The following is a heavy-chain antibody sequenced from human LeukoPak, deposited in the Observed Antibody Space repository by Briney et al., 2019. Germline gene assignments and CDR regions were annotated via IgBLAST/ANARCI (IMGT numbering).Heavy chain of an antibody. J-gene: IGHJ4*02. V-gene: IGHV1-69*05. CDR3: AAFGGSAKYYFDY. CDR1: GGTFSSYA. Sequence: SVKVSCKASGGTFSSYAISWVRQAPGQGLEWMGGIIPIFGTANYAQKFQERVTITRDMSTSTAYMELSSLRSEDTAVYYCAAFGGSAKYYFDYWGQGTLVTVSS. CDR2: IIPIFGTA. D-gene: IGHD2-15*01.